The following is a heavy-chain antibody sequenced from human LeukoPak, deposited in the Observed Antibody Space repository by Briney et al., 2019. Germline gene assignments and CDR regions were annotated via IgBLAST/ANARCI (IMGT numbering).Heavy chain of an antibody. D-gene: IGHD4-17*01. CDR2: IYYSGST. CDR1: GYSISSSNW. Sequence: SETLSLTCAVSGYSISSSNWWSWIRQPPGKGLEWIGYIYYSGSTYYNPSLKSRVTMSVDTSKNQFSLKLSSVTAVDTAVYYCARRADYGDYDYAFDIWGQGTMVTVSS. J-gene: IGHJ3*02. V-gene: IGHV4-28*01. CDR3: ARRADYGDYDYAFDI.